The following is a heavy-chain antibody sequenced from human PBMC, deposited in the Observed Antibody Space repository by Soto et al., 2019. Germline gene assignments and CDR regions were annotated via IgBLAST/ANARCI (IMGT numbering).Heavy chain of an antibody. D-gene: IGHD1-7*01. V-gene: IGHV1-69*13. CDR2: IIPIFGTA. CDR3: AKELRSIYYGMDV. Sequence: SVKVSCKASGGTFSSYAISWVRQAPGQGLEWMGGIIPIFGTANYAQKFQGRVTITADESTSTAYMELSSLRSEDTAVYYCAKELRSIYYGMDVCGQGPTVTVSS. CDR1: GGTFSSYA. J-gene: IGHJ6*02.